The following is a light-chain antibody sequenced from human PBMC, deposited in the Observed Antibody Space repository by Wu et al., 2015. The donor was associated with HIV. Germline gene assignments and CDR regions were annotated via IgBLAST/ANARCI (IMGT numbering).Light chain of an antibody. V-gene: IGKV3-11*01. CDR3: QHRSDWPT. Sequence: ETVLTQSPATLSFSPGERATLSCRASQSVTYALAWYQQKRGQPPRLLIYDASKRAAGIPDRFSGSGSGTDFTLTISSLEPEDFAVYYCQHRSDWPTFGQGTKVEIQ. J-gene: IGKJ1*01. CDR2: DAS. CDR1: QSVTYA.